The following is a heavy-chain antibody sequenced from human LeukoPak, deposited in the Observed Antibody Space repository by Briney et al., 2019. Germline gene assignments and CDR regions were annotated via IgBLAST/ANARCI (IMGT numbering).Heavy chain of an antibody. CDR3: ARPPGDGHNLDYLDY. CDR1: GYSFTSYW. Sequence: PGESLKISCKGSGYSFTSYWIGWVRQMPGKGLEWMGIIYPGDSDTRHSPSFQSQVTISADKSIRTAYLQWSSLKASDTAMYYCARPPGDGHNLDYLDYWGQGTLVTVSS. V-gene: IGHV5-51*01. D-gene: IGHD5-24*01. J-gene: IGHJ4*02. CDR2: IYPGDSDT.